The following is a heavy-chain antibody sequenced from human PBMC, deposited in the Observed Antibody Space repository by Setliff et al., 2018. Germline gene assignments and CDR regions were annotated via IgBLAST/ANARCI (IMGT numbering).Heavy chain of an antibody. D-gene: IGHD5-12*01. CDR2: INHSGST. CDR1: GGSFSGYY. CDR3: ARGRDGYNDFDY. J-gene: IGHJ4*02. Sequence: KTSETLSLTCAVYGGSFSGYYWSWIRQPPGKGLEWIGEINHSGSTNYNPSLKSRVTISVDTSKNQFSLKLSSVTAADTAVYYCARGRDGYNDFDYWGQGTLVTVSS. V-gene: IGHV4-34*01.